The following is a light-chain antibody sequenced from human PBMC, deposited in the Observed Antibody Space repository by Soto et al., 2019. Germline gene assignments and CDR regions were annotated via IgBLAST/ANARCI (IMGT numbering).Light chain of an antibody. V-gene: IGLV2-8*01. CDR2: EVN. CDR1: SSDVGGYNY. Sequence: QSALTQPPSASGSPGQSVTISCTGTSSDVGGYNYISWYQQHPGKAPKLMIYEVNKRPSGVPDRFSGSKSGNTASLTVSGLQPEDEADYYCNSYGRSHNLVLFGGGTKLTVL. CDR3: NSYGRSHNLVL. J-gene: IGLJ2*01.